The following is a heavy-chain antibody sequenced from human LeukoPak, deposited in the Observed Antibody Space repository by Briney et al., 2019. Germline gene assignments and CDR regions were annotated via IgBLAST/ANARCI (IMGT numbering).Heavy chain of an antibody. CDR1: GFTFSSYA. CDR3: AKAYPLLWFGELWLAY. V-gene: IGHV3-23*01. CDR2: ISGSGGST. D-gene: IGHD3-10*01. J-gene: IGHJ4*02. Sequence: GGSLRLSCAASGFTFSSYAMSWVRQAPGKGLEWVSAISGSGGSTYYADSVKGRFTISRDNSKSTLYLQMNSLRAEDTAVYYCAKAYPLLWFGELWLAYWGQGTLVTVSS.